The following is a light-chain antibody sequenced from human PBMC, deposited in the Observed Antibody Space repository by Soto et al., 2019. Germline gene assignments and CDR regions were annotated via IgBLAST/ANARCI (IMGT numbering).Light chain of an antibody. CDR3: SSYAGNTNVV. CDR1: SSDVGAYNH. V-gene: IGLV2-8*01. CDR2: GVS. Sequence: QSVLTQPPSASGSPGQSVTISCTGTSSDVGAYNHVSWYQQHPGKAPKLMIYGVSKRPSGVPDRFSGSKSGNTASLTVSGLHADDEADYYCSSYAGNTNVVFGGGTKLTVL. J-gene: IGLJ2*01.